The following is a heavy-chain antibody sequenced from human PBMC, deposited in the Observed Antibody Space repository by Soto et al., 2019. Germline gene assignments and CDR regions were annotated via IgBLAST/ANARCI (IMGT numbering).Heavy chain of an antibody. CDR1: GFTFDNCA. V-gene: IGHV3-23*01. J-gene: IGHJ4*02. CDR3: AKSDFRPRKFHSTAWKY. CDR2: ISDTGGTT. D-gene: IGHD1-1*01. Sequence: EVQLLESGGDLVQPGGSLRLSCAASGFTFDNCAMNWVRQAPGKGLEWVSTISDTGGTTYYADSVKGRFTISKDTSKNTLYLQMDSLGAEDTAVYYCAKSDFRPRKFHSTAWKYWGRGTLVTVSS.